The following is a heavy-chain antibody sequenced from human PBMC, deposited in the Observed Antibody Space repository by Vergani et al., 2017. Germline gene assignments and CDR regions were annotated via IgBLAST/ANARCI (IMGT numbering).Heavy chain of an antibody. V-gene: IGHV4-34*01. D-gene: IGHD6-19*01. CDR1: GGSFSGYY. CDR3: ARVEGQWLTPTIDY. CDR2: INHSGST. Sequence: QVQLQQWGAGLLKPSETLSLTCAVYGGSFSGYYWSWIRQPPGKGLEWIGEINHSGSTNYNPSLKSLVAISVDTSKNQFSLKLSSVTAADTAVYYCARVEGQWLTPTIDYWGQGTLVTVSS. J-gene: IGHJ4*02.